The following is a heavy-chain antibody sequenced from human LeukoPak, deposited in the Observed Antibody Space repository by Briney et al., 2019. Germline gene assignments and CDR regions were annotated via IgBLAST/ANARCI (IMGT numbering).Heavy chain of an antibody. J-gene: IGHJ4*02. D-gene: IGHD3-22*01. Sequence: SETLSLTCTVSGGSISSYYWSWIRQPPGKGLEWIGYIYYSGSTSYNPSLKSRVTISVDTSKNQISLKLSSVTAADTAVYYCAREGSDSSGYYYLHYWGQGTLVTVSS. CDR2: IYYSGST. CDR1: GGSISSYY. CDR3: AREGSDSSGYYYLHY. V-gene: IGHV4-59*01.